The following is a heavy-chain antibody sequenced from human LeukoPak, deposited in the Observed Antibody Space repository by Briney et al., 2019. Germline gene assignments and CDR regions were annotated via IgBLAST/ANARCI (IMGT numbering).Heavy chain of an antibody. CDR1: GGSISSYY. CDR3: ARHSSSSRGWFDP. D-gene: IGHD6-6*01. CDR2: IYHSGNT. J-gene: IGHJ5*02. Sequence: PSETLSLTCTVSGGSISSYYWTWIRQPPGKGLEWIGYIYHSGNTNYNPSLKSRVTISVDTSKNQFSLKVSFVTAADTAVYYCARHSSSSRGWFDPWGQGTLVTVSS. V-gene: IGHV4-59*01.